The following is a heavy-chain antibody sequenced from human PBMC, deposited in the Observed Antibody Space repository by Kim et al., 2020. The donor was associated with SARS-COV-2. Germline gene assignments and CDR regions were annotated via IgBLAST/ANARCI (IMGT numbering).Heavy chain of an antibody. CDR3: ARLAGDSSGYYAGFDF. CDR1: GYRFTNYW. J-gene: IGHJ4*02. Sequence: GESLKISCQGSGYRFTNYWIGWVRQMPGKGLEWMGIIYPGDSDTTYSPSFQGQVTMSADKSTAYMQWSSLKASDTAMYYWARLAGDSSGYYAGFDFWGQGTLVTVSS. D-gene: IGHD3-22*01. V-gene: IGHV5-51*01. CDR2: IYPGDSDT.